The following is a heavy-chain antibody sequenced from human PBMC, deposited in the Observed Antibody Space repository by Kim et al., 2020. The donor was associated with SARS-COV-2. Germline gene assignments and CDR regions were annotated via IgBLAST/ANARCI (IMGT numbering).Heavy chain of an antibody. V-gene: IGHV4-34*01. CDR2: ITYSART. CDR3: ARRFDI. Sequence: SETQSLTCAVYGGSFSGYYWSWIRQPPGKGLEWIGEITYSARTNYNPSLKSRVTISVDTSKNQFSLKLSSVTAADTAVYYCARRFDIWGQGTMVTVSS. CDR1: GGSFSGYY. J-gene: IGHJ3*02.